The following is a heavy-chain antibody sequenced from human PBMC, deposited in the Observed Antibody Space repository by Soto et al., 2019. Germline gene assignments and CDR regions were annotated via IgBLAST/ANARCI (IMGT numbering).Heavy chain of an antibody. CDR2: ISSGSSTI. CDR3: AKDYYDILTGYPYYYYMDV. Sequence: GGSLRLSCAASGFTFSNYGMNWVRQAPGKGLEWVSYISSGSSTIYYADSVKGRFTISRDNAKNSLYLQMNSLRADDTAVYYCAKDYYDILTGYPYYYYMDVWGKGTTVTVSS. J-gene: IGHJ6*03. V-gene: IGHV3-48*01. CDR1: GFTFSNYG. D-gene: IGHD3-9*01.